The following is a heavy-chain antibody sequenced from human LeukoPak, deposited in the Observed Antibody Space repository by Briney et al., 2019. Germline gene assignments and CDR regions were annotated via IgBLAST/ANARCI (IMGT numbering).Heavy chain of an antibody. J-gene: IGHJ5*02. CDR1: GASISSGGYS. D-gene: IGHD1-26*01. Sequence: SQTLSLTCAVSGASISSGGYSWSWIRQPPGKGLEWIGYIYYSGSTYYNPSLKSRVTISVDTSKNQFSLKLSSVTAADTAVYYCARVAGEGMMGADWFDPWGQGTLVTVSS. CDR2: IYYSGST. V-gene: IGHV4-30-4*07. CDR3: ARVAGEGMMGADWFDP.